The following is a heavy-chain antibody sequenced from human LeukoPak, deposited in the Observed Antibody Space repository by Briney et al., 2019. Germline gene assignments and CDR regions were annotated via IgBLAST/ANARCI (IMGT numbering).Heavy chain of an antibody. Sequence: GGSLRLSCAASGFTFSSYVMHWVRQAPGKGLEWVAVIWYDGINKFHADSVKGRFTISRDNSKNTVYLQINSLRAEDTAVYYCTRERKSGIAAFDYWGQGTLVTVSS. CDR2: IWYDGINK. CDR1: GFTFSSYV. V-gene: IGHV3-33*01. CDR3: TRERKSGIAAFDY. J-gene: IGHJ4*02. D-gene: IGHD6-13*01.